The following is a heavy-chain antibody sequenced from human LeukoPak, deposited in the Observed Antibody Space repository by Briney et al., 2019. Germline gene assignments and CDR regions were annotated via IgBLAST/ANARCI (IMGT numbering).Heavy chain of an antibody. CDR2: IAPVIGVA. CDR3: ARHSSRGHYYDFDF. D-gene: IGHD3-22*01. Sequence: SVKVSCKAPGDTLITHYISWVRQAPGQGLEWVGRIAPVIGVATYAQSLQGRVIITADRSTNTAYMELSSLRFEDSAVYFCARHSSRGHYYDFDFWGQGSLVTVSS. J-gene: IGHJ4*02. V-gene: IGHV1-69*02. CDR1: GDTLITHY.